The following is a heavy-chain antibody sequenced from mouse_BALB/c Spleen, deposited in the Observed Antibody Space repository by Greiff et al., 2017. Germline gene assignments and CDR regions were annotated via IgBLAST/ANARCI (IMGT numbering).Heavy chain of an antibody. Sequence: VKLMESGPGLVAPSQSLSITCTVSGFSLTDYGVSWIRQPPGKGLEWLGVIWGGGSTYYNSALKSRLSISKDNSKSQVFLKMNSLQTDDTAMYYCASHYDYDYDGTASYAMDYWGQGTSVTVSS. D-gene: IGHD2-4*01. CDR1: GFSLTDYG. CDR2: IWGGGST. J-gene: IGHJ4*01. CDR3: ASHYDYDYDGTASYAMDY. V-gene: IGHV2-6-5*01.